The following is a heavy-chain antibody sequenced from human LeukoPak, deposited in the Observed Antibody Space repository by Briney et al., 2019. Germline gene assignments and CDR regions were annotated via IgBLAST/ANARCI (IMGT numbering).Heavy chain of an antibody. J-gene: IGHJ4*02. V-gene: IGHV3-21*01. CDR2: ISSSSSYI. CDR1: GFTFSSFA. D-gene: IGHD6-13*01. CDR3: ARVRSWEFDY. Sequence: GGSLRLSCAASGFTFSSFAMSWVRQAPGKGLEWVSSISSSSSYIYYADSVKGRFTISRDNAKNSLYLQMNSLRAEDTAVYYCARVRSWEFDYWGQGTLVTVSS.